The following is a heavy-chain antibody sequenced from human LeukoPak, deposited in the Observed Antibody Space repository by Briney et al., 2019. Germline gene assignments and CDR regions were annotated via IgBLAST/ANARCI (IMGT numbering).Heavy chain of an antibody. CDR3: AVVVITTSEFDY. CDR1: GYTFTSYY. V-gene: IGHV1-46*01. J-gene: IGHJ4*02. D-gene: IGHD3-22*01. CDR2: INPTGGST. Sequence: GASVKVSCKASGYTFTSYYMHWVRQAPGQGLEWMGLINPTGGSTGYAQKFQGRVTMTRDMSTSTDYMELRSLRSDDTAVYYCAVVVITTSEFDYWGQGTLVTVSS.